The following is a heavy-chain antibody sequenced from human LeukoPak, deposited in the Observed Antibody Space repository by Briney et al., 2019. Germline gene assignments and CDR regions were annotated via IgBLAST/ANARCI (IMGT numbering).Heavy chain of an antibody. J-gene: IGHJ4*02. V-gene: IGHV4-34*01. CDR3: ARSMGATRAFDY. Sequence: SETLSLTCAVYGGSFSGYYWGWIRQPPGKGLEWIGEINHSGSTNYNPSLKSRVTISVDTSKNQFSLKLSSVTAADTAVYYCARSMGATRAFDYWGQGTLVTVSS. CDR2: INHSGST. CDR1: GGSFSGYY. D-gene: IGHD1-26*01.